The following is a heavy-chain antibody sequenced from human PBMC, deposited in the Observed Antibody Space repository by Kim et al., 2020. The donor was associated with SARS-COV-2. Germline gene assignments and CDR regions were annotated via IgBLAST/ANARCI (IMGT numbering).Heavy chain of an antibody. CDR1: GGSFSGYY. CDR3: AATGYRSGWYSGWFDP. V-gene: IGHV4-34*01. CDR2: INHSGST. J-gene: IGHJ5*02. D-gene: IGHD6-19*01. Sequence: SENLSLTCAVYGGSFSGYYWSWIRQPPGKGLEWIGEINHSGSTNYNPSLKSRVTISVDTSKNQFSLKLSSVTAADPAAYYCAATGYRSGWYSGWFDPWG.